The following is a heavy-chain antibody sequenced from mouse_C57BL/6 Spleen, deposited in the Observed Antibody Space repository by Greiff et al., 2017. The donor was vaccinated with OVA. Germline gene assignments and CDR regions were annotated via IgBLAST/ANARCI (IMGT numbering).Heavy chain of an antibody. V-gene: IGHV1-82*01. CDR2: IYPGDGDT. CDR3: ARSGTRYAMDY. Sequence: VKVVESGPELVKPGASVKISCKASGYAFSSSWMNWVKQRPGKGLEWIGRIYPGDGDTNYNGKFKGKATLTADKSSSTAYMQLSSLTSEDSAVYFCARSGTRYAMDYWGQGTSVTVSS. J-gene: IGHJ4*01. D-gene: IGHD3-3*01. CDR1: GYAFSSSW.